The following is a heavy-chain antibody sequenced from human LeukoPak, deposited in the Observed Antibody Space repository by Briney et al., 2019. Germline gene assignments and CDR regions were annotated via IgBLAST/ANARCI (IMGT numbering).Heavy chain of an antibody. J-gene: IGHJ4*02. CDR1: GFTFSTYA. CDR2: ITYDGRRK. D-gene: IGHD1-14*01. CDR3: ARSPKYKGYFDY. Sequence: GGSLRLSCAASGFTFSTYAMNWVRQAPGKGLEGVAVITYDGRRKYYEDSVKGRFTISRDNSKNTLYLQMNSLGAEDTALYYWARSPKYKGYFDYGGQGTLVNVFS. V-gene: IGHV3-30*04.